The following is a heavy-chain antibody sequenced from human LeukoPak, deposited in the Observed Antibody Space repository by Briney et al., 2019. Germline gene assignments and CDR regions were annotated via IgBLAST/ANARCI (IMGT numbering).Heavy chain of an antibody. J-gene: IGHJ4*02. Sequence: SGSGGSTYYADSVKGRFTISRDNSKNTLYLQMNSLRAEDTAVYYCAKERSGYPTFDYWGQGTLVTVSS. CDR3: AKERSGYPTFDY. CDR2: SGSGGST. D-gene: IGHD3-22*01. V-gene: IGHV3-23*01.